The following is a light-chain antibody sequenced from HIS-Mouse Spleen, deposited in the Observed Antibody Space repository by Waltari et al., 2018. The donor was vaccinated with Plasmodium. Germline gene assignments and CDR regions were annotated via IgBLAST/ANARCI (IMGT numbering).Light chain of an antibody. Sequence: QSALTQPRPVSGSPGQSVTISCTGPISAVGGYNYVPWYQQHPVKAPKLIIYDVSKRPSVVPDRFSGSKSGNTASLTISGLQAEDEADYYCCSYAGSYTLVFGGGTKLTVL. J-gene: IGLJ2*01. CDR3: CSYAGSYTLV. CDR1: ISAVGGYNY. CDR2: DVS. V-gene: IGLV2-11*01.